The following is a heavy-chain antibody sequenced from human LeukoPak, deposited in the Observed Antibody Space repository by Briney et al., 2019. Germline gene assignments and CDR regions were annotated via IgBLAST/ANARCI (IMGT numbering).Heavy chain of an antibody. Sequence: SETLSLTCTVSGGSISSRHHYWGWIRRPPGKGLEWIGNVYYRGNTYYNPSLKSRVTISVDTSKSQFSLKLSSVTAADSAVYYCARLDNSGYYTLDYWGQGTLVAISS. CDR3: ARLDNSGYYTLDY. CDR2: VYYRGNT. J-gene: IGHJ4*02. CDR1: GGSISSRHHY. D-gene: IGHD3-22*01. V-gene: IGHV4-39*01.